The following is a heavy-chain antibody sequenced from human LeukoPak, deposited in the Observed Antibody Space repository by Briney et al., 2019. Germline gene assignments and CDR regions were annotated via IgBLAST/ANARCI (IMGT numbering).Heavy chain of an antibody. CDR2: ISSSSYI. CDR3: ARDPDFSSGWYFDY. CDR1: GFTFSSYS. Sequence: GGSLRLSCAASGFTFSSYSMNWVRQAPGKGLEWVSSISSSSYIYYADSVKGRFTISRDNAKNSLYLQMNSLRAEDTAVYYCARDPDFSSGWYFDYWGQGTLVTVSS. V-gene: IGHV3-21*01. J-gene: IGHJ4*02. D-gene: IGHD6-19*01.